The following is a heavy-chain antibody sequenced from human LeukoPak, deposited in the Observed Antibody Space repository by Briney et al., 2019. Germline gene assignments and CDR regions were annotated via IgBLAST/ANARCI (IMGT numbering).Heavy chain of an antibody. V-gene: IGHV4-34*01. CDR1: GASISSYY. Sequence: SETLSLTCTVSGASISSYYWSWIRQPPGKGLEWIGEINHSGSTNYNPSLKSRVTISVDTSKNQFSLKLSSVTAADTAVYYCARRWYYDYVWGSYRPSYFDYWGQGTLVTVSS. D-gene: IGHD3-16*02. CDR2: INHSGST. J-gene: IGHJ4*02. CDR3: ARRWYYDYVWGSYRPSYFDY.